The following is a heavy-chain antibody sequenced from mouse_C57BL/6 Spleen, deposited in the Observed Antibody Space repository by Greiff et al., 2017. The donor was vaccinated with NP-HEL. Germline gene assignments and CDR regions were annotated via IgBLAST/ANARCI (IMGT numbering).Heavy chain of an antibody. Sequence: QVQLQQPGAELVRPGTSVKLSCKASGYTFTSYWMHWVKQRPGQGLEWIGVIDPSDSYSNYHQKFKGKATLTVDTSSSTAYIQLSGLTSEDSAVYYCARRYYGSSDWYFDVWGTGTTVTVSS. D-gene: IGHD1-1*01. J-gene: IGHJ1*03. CDR2: IDPSDSYS. CDR1: GYTFTSYW. CDR3: ARRYYGSSDWYFDV. V-gene: IGHV1-59*01.